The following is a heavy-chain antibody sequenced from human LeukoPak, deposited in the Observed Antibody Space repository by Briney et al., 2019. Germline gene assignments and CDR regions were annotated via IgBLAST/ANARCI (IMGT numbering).Heavy chain of an antibody. V-gene: IGHV3-23*01. D-gene: IGHD3-10*01. Sequence: GGSLRLSCSASGFTFNSYAMAWVRQAPGKGLGWVSAISGSGFSTYYADSVKGRFTISRDNSKNTLYLEMNSLRAEDTAVYYCAKTFTMGFVDFDYWGQGTLVTVSS. CDR3: AKTFTMGFVDFDY. CDR1: GFTFNSYA. J-gene: IGHJ4*02. CDR2: ISGSGFST.